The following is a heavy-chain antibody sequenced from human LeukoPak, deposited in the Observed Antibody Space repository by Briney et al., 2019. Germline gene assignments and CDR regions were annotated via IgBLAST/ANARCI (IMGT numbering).Heavy chain of an antibody. J-gene: IGHJ4*02. Sequence: GGSLGLSCAASGFTFNDYGMSWVRQAPGQGLEWLSSINWNGGSTGYADSVKGRFTISRDSAKNSLYLQMNSLRAEDTALYYCAGYCSSTSCYFGYWGQGTLVTVSS. CDR3: AGYCSSTSCYFGY. CDR2: INWNGGST. CDR1: GFTFNDYG. D-gene: IGHD2-2*01. V-gene: IGHV3-20*04.